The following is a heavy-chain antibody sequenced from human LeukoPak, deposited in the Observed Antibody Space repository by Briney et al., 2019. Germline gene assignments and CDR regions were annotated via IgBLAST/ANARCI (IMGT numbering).Heavy chain of an antibody. J-gene: IGHJ6*02. D-gene: IGHD6-19*01. CDR3: AKPARYSSGWYRVDYYYYGMDV. V-gene: IGHV3-30*18. CDR2: ISYDGRNK. Sequence: PGGSLRLSCAASGFTFSSYGMHWVRQAPGKGLEWVAVISYDGRNKYYADSVKGRFTISRDNSKNTLYLQMNSLRAEDTAVYYCAKPARYSSGWYRVDYYYYGMDVWGQGTTVTVSS. CDR1: GFTFSSYG.